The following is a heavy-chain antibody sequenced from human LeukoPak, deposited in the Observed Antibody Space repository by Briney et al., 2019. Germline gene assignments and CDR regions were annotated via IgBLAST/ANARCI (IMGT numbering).Heavy chain of an antibody. J-gene: IGHJ6*03. Sequence: GGSLRLSCAASGFTFSSYAMSWVRQAPGKGLEWVSAISGNGGSTYYADSVKGRFTISRDNSKNTLYLQMNNLRAEDTAVYYCAKCPMAYYYYMDVWGKGTTVTVSS. CDR2: ISGNGGST. CDR3: AKCPMAYYYYMDV. CDR1: GFTFSSYA. V-gene: IGHV3-23*01. D-gene: IGHD3-10*01.